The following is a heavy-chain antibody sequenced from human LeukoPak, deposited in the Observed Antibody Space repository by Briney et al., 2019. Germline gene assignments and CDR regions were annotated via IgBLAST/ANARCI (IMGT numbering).Heavy chain of an antibody. V-gene: IGHV5-51*01. D-gene: IGHD3-10*01. CDR2: IYPGDSDT. CDR3: ARLSGSGSYYYFDY. Sequence: GESPKISWKGSGYSFTSYWIGWVRQMRGKGLELMGIIYPGDSDTRYSPSFQGQVTISADKSISTAYLQWSSLKASDTAMYYCARLSGSGSYYYFDYWGQGTLVTVSS. J-gene: IGHJ4*02. CDR1: GYSFTSYW.